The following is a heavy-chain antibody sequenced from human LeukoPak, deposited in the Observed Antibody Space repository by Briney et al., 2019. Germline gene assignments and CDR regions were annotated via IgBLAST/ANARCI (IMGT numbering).Heavy chain of an antibody. D-gene: IGHD7-27*01. CDR1: GFTFSSYS. Sequence: PGGSLRLSCAASGFTFSSYSMNWVRQAPGKGLEWIGEINHSGSTNYNPSLKSRVTISVDTSKNQFSLKLSSVTAADTAVYYCARRNWGSVYSFDYWGQGTLVTVSS. J-gene: IGHJ4*02. CDR2: INHSGST. V-gene: IGHV4-34*01. CDR3: ARRNWGSVYSFDY.